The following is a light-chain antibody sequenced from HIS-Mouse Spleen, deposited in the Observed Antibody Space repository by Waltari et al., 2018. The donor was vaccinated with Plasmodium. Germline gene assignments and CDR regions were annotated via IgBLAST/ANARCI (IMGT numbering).Light chain of an antibody. J-gene: IGLJ3*02. V-gene: IGLV3-25*03. CDR2: KGS. CDR3: QSADSSGTYWV. CDR1: ALPKQY. Sequence: SYELTQPPSVSVSPGQTARITCSGDALPKQYAYWYQQKPGQAPVLVIYKGSERPSGIPEGFSGSSSGTTVTLTISGVQAEDEADYYCQSADSSGTYWVFGGGTKLTVL.